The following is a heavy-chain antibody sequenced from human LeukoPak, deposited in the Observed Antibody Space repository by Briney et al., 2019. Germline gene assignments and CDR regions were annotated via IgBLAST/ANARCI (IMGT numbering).Heavy chain of an antibody. Sequence: GGSLRLSCAASGFTFSSYAMSWVRQAPGKGLEWVSAISGSGGSTYYADSVKGRFTISRDNSKNTLYLQMHSLRAEDTAVYYCAKRITMIVVVGSFDYWGQGTLVTVSS. CDR3: AKRITMIVVVGSFDY. D-gene: IGHD3-22*01. CDR2: ISGSGGST. J-gene: IGHJ4*02. V-gene: IGHV3-23*01. CDR1: GFTFSSYA.